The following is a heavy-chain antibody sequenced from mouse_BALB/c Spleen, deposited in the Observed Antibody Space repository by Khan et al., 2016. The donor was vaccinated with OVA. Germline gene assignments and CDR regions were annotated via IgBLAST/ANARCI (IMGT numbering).Heavy chain of an antibody. D-gene: IGHD1-1*01. CDR1: GFAFSSYS. V-gene: IGHV5-6-4*01. Sequence: EVKLEESGGGLVKPGGSLKLSCAASGFAFSSYSMSWVRQTPEKRLEWVATITSGGRYTYYPDSVKGRFTISRDNAKNTLYLQKSSLKSEDTAMYYCTRDRNYYGSSFYFDYWGQGTTLTVSS. CDR2: ITSGGRYT. CDR3: TRDRNYYGSSFYFDY. J-gene: IGHJ2*01.